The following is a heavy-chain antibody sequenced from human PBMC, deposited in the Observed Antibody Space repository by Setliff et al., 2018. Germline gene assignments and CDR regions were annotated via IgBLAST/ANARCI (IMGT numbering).Heavy chain of an antibody. CDR2: IYSDENT. D-gene: IGHD6-19*01. Sequence: TSETLSLTCTISGASIMNYYWSWIRQPAGKGLEWIGRIYSDENTDYNPSPKSRVTMSADTSKNQFSLKLKSVTAADTAVYCCTRNFLGWLARFWGRGTLVTV. V-gene: IGHV4-4*07. CDR3: TRNFLGWLARF. CDR1: GASIMNYY. J-gene: IGHJ4*02.